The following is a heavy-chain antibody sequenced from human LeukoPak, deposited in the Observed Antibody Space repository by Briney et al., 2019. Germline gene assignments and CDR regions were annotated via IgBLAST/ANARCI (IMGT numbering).Heavy chain of an antibody. V-gene: IGHV1-18*01. CDR1: GYTFTSYG. CDR3: ARDYYDSSGSLDGMDV. D-gene: IGHD3-22*01. J-gene: IGHJ6*02. Sequence: RASVTVSCKASGYTFTSYGISWVRQAPGQGLEWMGWISAYNGNTNYAQKLQGRVTMTTDTSTSTAYMELRSLRSDDTAVYYCARDYYDSSGSLDGMDVWGQGTTVTVSS. CDR2: ISAYNGNT.